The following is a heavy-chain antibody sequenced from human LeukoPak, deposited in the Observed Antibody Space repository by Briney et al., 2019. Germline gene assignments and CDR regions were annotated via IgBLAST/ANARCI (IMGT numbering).Heavy chain of an antibody. CDR2: IRSKAYGGTT. D-gene: IGHD3-10*01. CDR3: TGGELGVSPPSILHYYYYMDV. J-gene: IGHJ6*03. CDR1: GFTFGDYA. Sequence: GGSLRLSCTASGFTFGDYAMSWVRQAPGKGLEWVGFIRSKAYGGTTEYAASVKGRFTISRDDSKSIAYLQMNSLKTEDTAVYYCTGGELGVSPPSILHYYYYMDVWGKGTTVTVSS. V-gene: IGHV3-49*04.